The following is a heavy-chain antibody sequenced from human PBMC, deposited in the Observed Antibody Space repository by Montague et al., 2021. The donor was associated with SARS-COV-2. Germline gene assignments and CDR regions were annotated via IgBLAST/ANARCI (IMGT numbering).Heavy chain of an antibody. CDR2: ISYSGST. D-gene: IGHD4-23*01. CDR3: ARHVEPCGGNCRNWYFDL. J-gene: IGHJ2*01. CDR1: GGSISSNLFY. V-gene: IGHV4-39*01. Sequence: SETLSLTCTVSGGSISSNLFYWGWIRQLPGKGLEWIGSISYSGSTYYNPSLKSRVTLSVDTSTNQFSLKLISLTAADTALNYCARHVEPCGGNCRNWYFDLWGRATRVTVSS.